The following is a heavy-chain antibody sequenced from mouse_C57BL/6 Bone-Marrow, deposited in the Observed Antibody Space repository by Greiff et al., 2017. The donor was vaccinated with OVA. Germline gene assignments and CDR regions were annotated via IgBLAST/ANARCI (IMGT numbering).Heavy chain of an antibody. Sequence: VQLQQSGGDLVKPGGSLKLSCAASGFTFSSYGMSWVRQTPDKRLEWVATISSGGSYTYYPDSVKGRFTISRDNAKNTLYLQMSSLKSEDTAMYYCARQGELGRGDFDYWGQGTTLTVSS. CDR1: GFTFSSYG. J-gene: IGHJ2*01. V-gene: IGHV5-6*01. CDR2: ISSGGSYT. D-gene: IGHD4-1*01. CDR3: ARQGELGRGDFDY.